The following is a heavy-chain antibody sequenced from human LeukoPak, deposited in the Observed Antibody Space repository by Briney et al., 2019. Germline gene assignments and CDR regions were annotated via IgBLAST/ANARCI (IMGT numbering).Heavy chain of an antibody. J-gene: IGHJ5*02. CDR1: GGSISSYY. Sequence: SETLSLTCTVSGGSISSYYWSWIRQPAGKGLEWIGRIYTSGSTNYNPSLKSRVTMSVDTSKNQFSLKLSSVTAADTAVYYCAGNLPTYYYGPGGFDPWAREPWSPSPQ. V-gene: IGHV4-4*07. CDR3: AGNLPTYYYGPGGFDP. D-gene: IGHD3-10*01. CDR2: IYTSGST.